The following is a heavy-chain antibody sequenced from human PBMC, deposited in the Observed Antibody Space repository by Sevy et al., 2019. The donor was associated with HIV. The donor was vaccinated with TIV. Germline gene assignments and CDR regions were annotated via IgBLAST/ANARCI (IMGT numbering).Heavy chain of an antibody. J-gene: IGHJ4*02. CDR2: MNPNRGNT. CDR1: GYTFTSYD. CDR3: ARGGDRYDSRWPFDY. D-gene: IGHD3-22*01. V-gene: IGHV1-8*01. Sequence: ASVKVSCKASGYTFTSYDINWVRQATGQELEWIGWMNPNRGNTGYAQKFQGRVTMTRNTSISTAYMELSSLRSEDTAVYYCARGGDRYDSRWPFDYWGQGTLVTVSS.